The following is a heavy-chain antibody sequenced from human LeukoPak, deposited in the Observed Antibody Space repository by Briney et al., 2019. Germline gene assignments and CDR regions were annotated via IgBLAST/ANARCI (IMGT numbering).Heavy chain of an antibody. CDR1: GYTFTGYY. J-gene: IGHJ3*02. CDR2: INPNSGGT. Sequence: ASVKVSCKASGYTFTGYYMHWVRQAPGQGLEWMGWINPNSGGTNYAQKFQGRVTMTRDTSISTAHMELSRLRSDDTAVYYCARDLRIVGATTAFDIWGQGTMVTVSS. D-gene: IGHD1-26*01. V-gene: IGHV1-2*02. CDR3: ARDLRIVGATTAFDI.